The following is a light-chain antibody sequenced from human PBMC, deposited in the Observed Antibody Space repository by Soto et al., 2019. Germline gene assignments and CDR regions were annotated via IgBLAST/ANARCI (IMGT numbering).Light chain of an antibody. CDR2: DVS. CDR3: SSYSSSSTLV. J-gene: IGLJ3*02. V-gene: IGLV2-14*01. CDR1: SSDVGGYNY. Sequence: QSALTQPASVSGSPGQSITISCTGTSSDVGGYNYVSWYQQHPGKAPKLMIYDVSNRPSGVSNRFSGSKSGNTASLTISGLQGGGEGDYYLSSYSSSSTLVFGGRTQLNVL.